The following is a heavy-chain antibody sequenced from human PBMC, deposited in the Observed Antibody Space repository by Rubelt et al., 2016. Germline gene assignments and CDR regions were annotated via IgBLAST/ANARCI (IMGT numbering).Heavy chain of an antibody. J-gene: IGHJ4*02. D-gene: IGHD6-13*01. CDR1: GGSITTYY. CDR3: ARDSAGFDY. Sequence: QVQLQESGPGLVKPSETLSLTCTVSGGSITTYYWSWIRQPPGKGLEWIGYISYTGSTKYSPSLKSRVAIEVDTSKNQVSLRLRSVTAADKAVDCCARDSAGFDYWGQGTLVTVSS. CDR2: ISYTGST. V-gene: IGHV4-59*01.